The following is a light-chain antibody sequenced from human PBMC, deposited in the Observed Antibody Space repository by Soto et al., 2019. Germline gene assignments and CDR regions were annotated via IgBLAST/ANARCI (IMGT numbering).Light chain of an antibody. Sequence: IVLTQSPGTLSLSPGERATLSCRASQTFSSAYLAWYQQRPGQAPRLLIFGASNRATGIPDRFSGSGSGTDFTLTINRLEPEDFAVYFCQQYGRSPWTFGLGTKVEIK. V-gene: IGKV3-20*01. CDR2: GAS. CDR3: QQYGRSPWT. J-gene: IGKJ1*01. CDR1: QTFSSAY.